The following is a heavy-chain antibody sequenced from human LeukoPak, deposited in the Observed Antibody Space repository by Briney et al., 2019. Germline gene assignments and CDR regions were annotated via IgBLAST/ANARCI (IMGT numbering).Heavy chain of an antibody. CDR3: AREPVGYCSSTSCYRRVFWFDP. CDR2: IHHSGST. Sequence: SETLSLTCTVSSGSISSGDYYWNWIRQPPGKGLEWIGYIHHSGSTSYNPSLKSRVTISVDTSKNQFSLKLSSVTAADTAVYYCAREPVGYCSSTSCYRRVFWFDPWGQGTLVTVSS. J-gene: IGHJ5*02. V-gene: IGHV4-30-2*01. CDR1: SGSISSGDYY. D-gene: IGHD2-2*02.